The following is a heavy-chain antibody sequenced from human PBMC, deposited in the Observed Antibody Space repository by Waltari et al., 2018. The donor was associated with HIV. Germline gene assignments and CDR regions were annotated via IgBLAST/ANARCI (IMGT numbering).Heavy chain of an antibody. Sequence: EVQLLESGGGLVQPGGYLRLSCAGSGFTFSSDAMTWVRQAAGNGLGWVSAIVGDGGSTFYAASVKGRFTISRDNSKNTLYLQMNSLIAEDTAVYYCAKGTLSPLTTDYWGQGTLVTVSS. J-gene: IGHJ4*02. CDR1: GFTFSSDA. CDR3: AKGTLSPLTTDY. D-gene: IGHD4-17*01. CDR2: IVGDGGST. V-gene: IGHV3-23*01.